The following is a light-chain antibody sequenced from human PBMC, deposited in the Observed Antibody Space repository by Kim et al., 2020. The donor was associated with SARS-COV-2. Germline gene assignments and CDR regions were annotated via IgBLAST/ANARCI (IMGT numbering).Light chain of an antibody. CDR1: QSVLYSSNNKNY. Sequence: DIVMTQSPDSLAVSLGERATINCKSSQSVLYSSNNKNYLAWYQQKPGQPPKLLIYWASTRESGVPDRFSGSGSGTDFTLTINSLQAGDVAVYYCQQYYSTPRTFGQGTKVDIK. CDR2: WAS. CDR3: QQYYSTPRT. V-gene: IGKV4-1*01. J-gene: IGKJ1*01.